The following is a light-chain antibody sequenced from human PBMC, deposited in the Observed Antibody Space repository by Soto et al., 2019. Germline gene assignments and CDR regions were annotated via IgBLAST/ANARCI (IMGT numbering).Light chain of an antibody. Sequence: QSVLTQPASVSGSPGQSITISCTGTSSDVGGYNYVSWYQQNLGKAPKLMIYDVSVRPSGVSNRFSGSKSGNTASLTISGLQAEDEADYYCSSYTSSSTLYVFGTGTKLTVL. CDR3: SSYTSSSTLYV. V-gene: IGLV2-14*01. CDR2: DVS. J-gene: IGLJ1*01. CDR1: SSDVGGYNY.